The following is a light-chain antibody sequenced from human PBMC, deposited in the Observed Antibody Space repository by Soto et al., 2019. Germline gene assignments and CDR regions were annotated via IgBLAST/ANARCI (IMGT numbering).Light chain of an antibody. CDR2: AAS. CDR1: QSVTYRY. J-gene: IGKJ4*01. V-gene: IGKV3-20*01. Sequence: ETVLTQSPGTLALSPGERVTLSCRASQSVTYRYLAWYQQKPGQAPRLLIYAASTRATGIPDRFSGSGSGTDFTFTISRLEPGDFAVYYCQQYGSSLLTFGGGTKVDIK. CDR3: QQYGSSLLT.